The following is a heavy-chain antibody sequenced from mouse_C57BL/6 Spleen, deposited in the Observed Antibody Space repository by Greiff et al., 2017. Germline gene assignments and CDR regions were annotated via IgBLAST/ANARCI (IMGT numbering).Heavy chain of an antibody. CDR2: ISSGGSYT. D-gene: IGHD3-2*02. CDR1: GFTFSSYG. Sequence: EVQVVESGGDLVKPGGSLKLSCAASGFTFSSYGMSWVRQTPDKRLEWVATISSGGSYTYYPDSVKGRFTISRDNAKNTLYLQMSSLKSEDTAMYYCARQPETAQATSFAYWGQGTLVTVSA. J-gene: IGHJ3*01. V-gene: IGHV5-6*01. CDR3: ARQPETAQATSFAY.